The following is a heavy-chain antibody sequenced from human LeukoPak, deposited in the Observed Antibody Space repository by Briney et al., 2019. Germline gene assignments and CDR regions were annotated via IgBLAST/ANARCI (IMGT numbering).Heavy chain of an antibody. CDR1: GYSFSGHY. D-gene: IGHD6-19*01. V-gene: IGHV1-2*06. J-gene: IGHJ4*02. CDR2: INPNSAAS. Sequence: WASVKVSCKASGYSFSGHYIHWVRQAPGQGLEWMGQINPNSAASHYAQKFQDRVTMTSDTSINMAYMELRRLRSDDTAVYYCARGGKQWRGGNYFDSWGQGTLVAVSS. CDR3: ARGGKQWRGGNYFDS.